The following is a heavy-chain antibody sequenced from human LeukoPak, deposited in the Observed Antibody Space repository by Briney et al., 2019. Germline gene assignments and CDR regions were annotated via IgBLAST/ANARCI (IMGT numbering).Heavy chain of an antibody. D-gene: IGHD3-10*02. CDR3: AELGTTMIGGV. CDR2: ISWNSGSI. CDR1: GFTFDDYA. V-gene: IGHV3-9*01. J-gene: IGHJ6*04. Sequence: GGSLRLSCAASGFTFDDYAIHWVRQAPGKGLEWVSRISWNSGSIGYGDSVKGRFTISRDNAKNSLYLQMNSLRAEDTAVYYCAELGTTMIGGVRGKGTTVTISS.